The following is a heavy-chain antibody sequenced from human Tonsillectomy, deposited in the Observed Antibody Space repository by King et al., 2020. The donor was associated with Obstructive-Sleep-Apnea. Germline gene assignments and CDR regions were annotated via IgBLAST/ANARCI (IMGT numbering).Heavy chain of an antibody. Sequence: VQLVESGGGLVQPGGSLRLSCAASGFTFSSYAMSWVLRAPGKGLERVSAIRDSGGSAYYADSVKGRFTNARDNSKNTVYLQMNSLRAEDTAVYYCAKAGVIAAPGIGWGYFDYWGQGTLVTVSS. D-gene: IGHD6-13*01. J-gene: IGHJ4*02. CDR3: AKAGVIAAPGIGWGYFDY. V-gene: IGHV3-23*04. CDR2: IRDSGGSA. CDR1: GFTFSSYA.